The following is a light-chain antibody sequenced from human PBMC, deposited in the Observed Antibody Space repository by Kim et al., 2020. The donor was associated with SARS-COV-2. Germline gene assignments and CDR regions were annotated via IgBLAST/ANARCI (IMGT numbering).Light chain of an antibody. CDR1: SSNIGACYD. CDR2: GYN. J-gene: IGLJ3*02. Sequence: QMVTISCTGSSSNIGACYDVHWYQQLPATAPTLLIFGYNNRPSGVPDRVSGSKSCTSASLAITGLQAEDEADYYCQSYDSSLSGGVFGGGTQLTVL. CDR3: QSYDSSLSGGV. V-gene: IGLV1-40*01.